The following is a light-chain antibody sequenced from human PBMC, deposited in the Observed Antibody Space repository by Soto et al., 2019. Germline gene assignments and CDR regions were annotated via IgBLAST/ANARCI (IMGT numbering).Light chain of an antibody. Sequence: QSVLAQPASVSGSPGQSITISCTGTSSDVGGYNYVSWYQQHPGKAPKLMIYEVRNRPSGISNRFYGSKSGNTASLTISGLQAEDEADYYCTSYTSSRPYVLGTGTKVTVL. V-gene: IGLV2-14*01. CDR1: SSDVGGYNY. J-gene: IGLJ1*01. CDR3: TSYTSSRPYV. CDR2: EVR.